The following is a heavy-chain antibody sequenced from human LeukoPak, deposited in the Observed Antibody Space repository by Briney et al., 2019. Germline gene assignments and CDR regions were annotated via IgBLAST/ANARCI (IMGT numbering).Heavy chain of an antibody. CDR1: GDSITSGGYY. J-gene: IGHJ4*02. V-gene: IGHV4-31*03. CDR3: ARDVLR. CDR2: IYKTGST. Sequence: SETLSLTCTVSGDSITSGGYYWRWLRQRPGKGLEWIVYIYKTGSTYYNPSLKSRVTMSVDTSRNQFSLKVNSVTAADTAVYYCARDVLRWGQGTLVTVSS.